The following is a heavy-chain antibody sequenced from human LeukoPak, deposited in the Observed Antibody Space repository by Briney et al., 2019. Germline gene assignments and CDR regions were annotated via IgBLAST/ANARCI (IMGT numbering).Heavy chain of an antibody. Sequence: PSETLPLTCTASGGSISSSSYYWGWIRQPPGKGLEWIGSIYYSGSTYYNPSLKSRVTISVDTSKNQFSLKLSSVTAADTAVYYCARGDMITFGGVIVPVDYWGQGTLVTVSS. CDR2: IYYSGST. CDR3: ARGDMITFGGVIVPVDY. D-gene: IGHD3-16*02. J-gene: IGHJ4*02. CDR1: GGSISSSSYY. V-gene: IGHV4-39*01.